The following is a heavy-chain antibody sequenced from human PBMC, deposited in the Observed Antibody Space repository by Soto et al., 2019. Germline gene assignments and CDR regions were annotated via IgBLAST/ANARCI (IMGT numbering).Heavy chain of an antibody. CDR1: GFTFSSYG. D-gene: IGHD3-16*01. CDR2: ISYDGSNK. Sequence: QVQLVESGGGVVQPGRSLRLSCAASGFTFSSYGMHWVRQAPGKGLEWVAVISYDGSNKYYADSVKGRFTISRDNSKNTLYLQMNSLRAEDTAVYYCAKPALWYYFDYWGQGTLVTVSS. CDR3: AKPALWYYFDY. J-gene: IGHJ4*02. V-gene: IGHV3-30*18.